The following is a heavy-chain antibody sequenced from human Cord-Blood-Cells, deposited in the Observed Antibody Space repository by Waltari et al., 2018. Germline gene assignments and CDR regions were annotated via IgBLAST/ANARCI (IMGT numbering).Heavy chain of an antibody. CDR1: GGSFSGYY. V-gene: IGHV4-34*01. D-gene: IGHD3-10*01. CDR3: ARQGGYYYGSGSYGY. Sequence: QVQLQQWGAGLLKPSEPLSLTCAVYGGSFSGYYWRWIRPPPGKGLEWIGEINHSGSTNYNPSLKSRVTISVDTSKNQFSLKLSSVTAADTAVYYCARQGGYYYGSGSYGYWGQGTLVTVSS. CDR2: INHSGST. J-gene: IGHJ4*02.